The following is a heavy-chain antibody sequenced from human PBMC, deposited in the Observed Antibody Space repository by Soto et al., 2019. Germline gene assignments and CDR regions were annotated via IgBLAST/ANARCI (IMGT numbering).Heavy chain of an antibody. CDR1: GVSITSGAYY. Sequence: RSETLSLTCTLSGVSITSGAYYWTWVRQHPGKGLEWIGYIYYNGNTYFSPSLKSRPTISIDTSKNQFSLKLSSVTAADTAMYYCARARLRAVYAFDFWGQGTMVTVSS. CDR3: ARARLRAVYAFDF. V-gene: IGHV4-31*03. CDR2: IYYNGNT. J-gene: IGHJ3*01. D-gene: IGHD4-17*01.